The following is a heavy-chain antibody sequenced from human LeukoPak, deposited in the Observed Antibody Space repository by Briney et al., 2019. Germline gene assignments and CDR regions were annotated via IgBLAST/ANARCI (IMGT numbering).Heavy chain of an antibody. V-gene: IGHV3-7*01. J-gene: IGHJ2*01. CDR3: ARLFLYAVTGTGRIDWYFDL. Sequence: ETLSLTCTVSGYSISSGYYWGWIRQPPGKGLEWVANIKQDGSEKYYVDSVKGRFTISRDNAKNSLYLQMNSLRAEDTAVYYCARLFLYAVTGTGRIDWYFDLWGRGTLVTVSS. D-gene: IGHD6-19*01. CDR2: IKQDGSEK. CDR1: GYSISSGYY.